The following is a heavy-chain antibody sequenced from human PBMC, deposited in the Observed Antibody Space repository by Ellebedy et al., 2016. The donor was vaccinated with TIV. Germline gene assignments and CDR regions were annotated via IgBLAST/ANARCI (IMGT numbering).Heavy chain of an antibody. CDR1: GYSFTSYD. J-gene: IGHJ5*01. V-gene: IGHV1-8*01. Sequence: AASVKVSCKASGYSFTSYDINWVRQAAGQGLEWMGRMNSNRDKADYAQKFQGRVIMTRTTSIATAYLELISLRSEDTAVFFCARKARRPKIHFDSWGQGTLVTVSS. CDR2: MNSNRDKA. D-gene: IGHD6-6*01. CDR3: ARKARRPKIHFDS.